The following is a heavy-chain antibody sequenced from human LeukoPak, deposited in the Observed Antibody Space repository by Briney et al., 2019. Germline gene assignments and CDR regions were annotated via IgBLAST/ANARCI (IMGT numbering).Heavy chain of an antibody. Sequence: GESLKISCKGSGYSFTSYWIGWVRQMPGKGLEWMGIIYPGDSDTRYSPSFQGQVTISADKSISTAYLHWSSLKASDTAMYYCARPGRDGGYSYGFDYWGQGTLVTVSS. CDR2: IYPGDSDT. D-gene: IGHD5-18*01. CDR1: GYSFTSYW. V-gene: IGHV5-51*01. J-gene: IGHJ4*02. CDR3: ARPGRDGGYSYGFDY.